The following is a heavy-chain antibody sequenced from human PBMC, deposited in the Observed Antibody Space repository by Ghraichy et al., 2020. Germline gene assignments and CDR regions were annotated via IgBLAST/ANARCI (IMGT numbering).Heavy chain of an antibody. V-gene: IGHV3-23*01. Sequence: GGSLRLSCAASGFTFNNYAMSWVRQTPGKGLEWVSAISGSGHSTYYAGSVKGRFTISRDNSKNTVDLQMNSLRVEDTAIYYCARDAACSWADEGGAFNCFRWFDPWGQGTLVTVSS. CDR3: ARDAACSWADEGGAFNCFRWFDP. CDR2: ISGSGHST. CDR1: GFTFNNYA. J-gene: IGHJ5*02. D-gene: IGHD2-21*01.